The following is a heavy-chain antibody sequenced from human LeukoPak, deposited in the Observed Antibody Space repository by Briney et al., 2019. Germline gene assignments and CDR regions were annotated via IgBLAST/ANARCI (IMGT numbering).Heavy chain of an antibody. CDR1: GYTFTSYG. CDR3: ARENGYRRGLDY. J-gene: IGHJ4*02. V-gene: IGHV1-46*01. CDR2: INPSGGST. D-gene: IGHD5-24*01. Sequence: ASVKVSCTASGYTFTSYGISWVRQAPGQGLEWMGIINPSGGSTTYAQKFQGRVTMTRDTSTSTLYMELSSLRSEDTAVYYCARENGYRRGLDYWGQGTLVTVSS.